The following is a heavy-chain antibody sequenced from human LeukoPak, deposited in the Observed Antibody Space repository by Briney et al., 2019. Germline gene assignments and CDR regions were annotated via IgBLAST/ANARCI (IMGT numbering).Heavy chain of an antibody. CDR3: ARGLRKDY. V-gene: IGHV4-34*01. CDR2: INHSGST. CDR1: GGSFSGYY. Sequence: SETLSLTCAVYGGSFSGYYWSWIRQPPGKGLEWIGEINHSGSTNYNPSLKSRVTIPVDTSKNQFSLKLSSVTAADTAVYYCARGLRKDYWGQGTLVTVSS. J-gene: IGHJ4*02.